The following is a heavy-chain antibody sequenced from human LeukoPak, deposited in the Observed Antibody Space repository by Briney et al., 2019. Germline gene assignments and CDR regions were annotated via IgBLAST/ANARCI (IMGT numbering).Heavy chain of an antibody. Sequence: PGGSLRLSCAASGFTFSNAWMSWVRQAPGKGLEWVGRIKSKTDGGTTDYAAPVKGRFTISRDDSKNTLYLQMNSLKTEDTAVYYCTTDQGWADIVVVPAAIRVFDYWGQGTLVTVSS. J-gene: IGHJ4*02. V-gene: IGHV3-15*01. CDR2: IKSKTDGGTT. CDR3: TTDQGWADIVVVPAAIRVFDY. CDR1: GFTFSNAW. D-gene: IGHD2-2*02.